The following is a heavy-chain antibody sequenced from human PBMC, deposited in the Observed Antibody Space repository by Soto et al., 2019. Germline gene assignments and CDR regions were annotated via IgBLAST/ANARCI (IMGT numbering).Heavy chain of an antibody. V-gene: IGHV4-39*07. CDR2: IYYSGST. D-gene: IGHD6-13*01. CDR1: GGSISSSSYY. J-gene: IGHJ4*02. CDR3: ARQPGIAAVFDY. Sequence: SETLSLTCTVSGGSISSSSYYWGWIRQPPGKGLEWIGSIYYSGSTYYNPSLKSRVTISVDTSKNQFSLKLSSVTAADTAVYYCARQPGIAAVFDYWGQGTLVTVSS.